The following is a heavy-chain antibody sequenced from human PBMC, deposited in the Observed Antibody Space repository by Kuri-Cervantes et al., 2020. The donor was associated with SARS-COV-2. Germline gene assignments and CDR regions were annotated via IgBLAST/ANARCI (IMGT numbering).Heavy chain of an antibody. V-gene: IGHV3-23*01. Sequence: GESLKISCAASGFTFSSYAMSWVRQAPGKGLEWVSAISGSGGSTYYADSVKGRFTISGDNSKNTLYLQMNSLRAEDTAVYYCAKDLLTDYHPEYFQHWGQGTLVTVSS. CDR3: AKDLLTDYHPEYFQH. J-gene: IGHJ1*01. CDR2: ISGSGGST. CDR1: GFTFSSYA. D-gene: IGHD3-9*01.